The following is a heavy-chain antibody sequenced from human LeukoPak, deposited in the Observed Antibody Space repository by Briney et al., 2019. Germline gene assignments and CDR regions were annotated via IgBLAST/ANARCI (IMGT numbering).Heavy chain of an antibody. CDR2: ITGSVGST. CDR1: GFIFSSYA. V-gene: IGHV3-23*01. CDR3: AKAVLRGSYYFDY. D-gene: IGHD1-26*01. Sequence: GASLRLSCAASGFIFSSYAMSWVRQAPDKGLEWVSAITGSVGSTYYANSVKGRFTISRDNSKNTLSLQMDSLRVEDTAVYYCAKAVLRGSYYFDYWGQGTLVTVSS. J-gene: IGHJ4*02.